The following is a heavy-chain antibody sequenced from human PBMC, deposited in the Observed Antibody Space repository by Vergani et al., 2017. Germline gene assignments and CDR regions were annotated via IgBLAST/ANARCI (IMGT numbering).Heavy chain of an antibody. CDR2: IYTSGST. V-gene: IGHV4-61*02. J-gene: IGHJ6*03. Sequence: QVQLQESGPGLVKPSQTLSLTCTVSGGSISSGSYYWSWIRQPAGKGLEWIGRIYTSGSTNYNPSPKSRLTISLDTSENHLSLKLTSVTAADTAVYYCARQKDYYMDVWGKGATVTVS. CDR3: ARQKDYYMDV. CDR1: GGSISSGSYY.